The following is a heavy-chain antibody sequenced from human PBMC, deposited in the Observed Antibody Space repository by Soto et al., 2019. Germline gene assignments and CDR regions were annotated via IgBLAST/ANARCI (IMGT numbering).Heavy chain of an antibody. J-gene: IGHJ4*02. CDR3: AKAGLWSPFGYSFYFDY. V-gene: IGHV3-23*01. Sequence: EVQLLESGGGLVQPGGSLRLSCAASGFTFSSYAMSWVRQAPGKGLEWVSAISGSGGSTYYADSVKGRFTISRDNSKNTLYLQMNSLRAEDTAVYYCAKAGLWSPFGYSFYFDYWGQGTLVTVSS. CDR2: ISGSGGST. CDR1: GFTFSSYA. D-gene: IGHD2-15*01.